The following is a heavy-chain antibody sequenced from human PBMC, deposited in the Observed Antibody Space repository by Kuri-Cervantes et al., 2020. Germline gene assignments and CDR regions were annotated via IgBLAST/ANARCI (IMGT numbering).Heavy chain of an antibody. V-gene: IGHV4-39*07. Sequence: SETLSLTCTVSGGSISSSSYYWSWIRQPPGKGLEWIGEINHSGSTNYNPSLKSRVTISVDTSKNQFSLKLSSVTAADTAVYYCARRGIAAAAPFDYWGQGTLVTVSS. D-gene: IGHD6-13*01. CDR2: INHSGST. CDR3: ARRGIAAAAPFDY. CDR1: GGSISSSSYY. J-gene: IGHJ4*02.